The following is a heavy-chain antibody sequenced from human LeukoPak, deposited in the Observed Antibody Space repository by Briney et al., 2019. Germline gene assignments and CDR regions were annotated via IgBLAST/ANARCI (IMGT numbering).Heavy chain of an antibody. V-gene: IGHV3-74*01. D-gene: IGHD3-10*01. CDR3: AGVGDYGSGFDY. CDR2: LLSDASRT. J-gene: IGHJ4*02. Sequence: GGSLRLSCAASGFTVSTYWMHWVRQGPGKGLVWVSRLLSDASRTTYANSVKGRFTISGDNAKNTLYLQMNSLREEDTAVYYCAGVGDYGSGFDYWGQGTLVTVSS. CDR1: GFTVSTYW.